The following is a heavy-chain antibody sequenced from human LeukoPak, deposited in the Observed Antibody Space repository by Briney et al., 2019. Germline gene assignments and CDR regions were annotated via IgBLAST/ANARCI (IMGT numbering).Heavy chain of an antibody. V-gene: IGHV4-59*12. Sequence: PSETLSLTCTVSGDSISSFYWSWFYWSWIRQPPGKGLEWIGYIYFSGSTNYNPSLKSRVTISVDTSKNQFSLKLSSVTAADTAVYYCARESKYYYESGIYFYSTVSDYWGQGILVTVSS. CDR1: GDSISSFY. D-gene: IGHD3-22*01. J-gene: IGHJ4*02. CDR2: IYFSGST. CDR3: ARESKYYYESGIYFYSTVSDY.